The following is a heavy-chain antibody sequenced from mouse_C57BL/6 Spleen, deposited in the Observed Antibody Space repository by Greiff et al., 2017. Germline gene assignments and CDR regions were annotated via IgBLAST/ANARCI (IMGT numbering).Heavy chain of an antibody. V-gene: IGHV7-3*01. Sequence: EVQLVESGGGLVQPGGSLSLSCAASGFTFTDYYMSWVRQPPGKALEWLGFIRNKANGYTTEYSASVKGRFTISRDNSQSILYLQMNALRSEDSATYYCARSGYSNGAMDYWGQGTSVTVSS. CDR1: GFTFTDYY. CDR3: ARSGYSNGAMDY. D-gene: IGHD2-5*01. CDR2: IRNKANGYTT. J-gene: IGHJ4*01.